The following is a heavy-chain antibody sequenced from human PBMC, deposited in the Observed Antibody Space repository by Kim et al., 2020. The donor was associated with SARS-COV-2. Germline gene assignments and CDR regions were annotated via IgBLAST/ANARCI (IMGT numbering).Heavy chain of an antibody. J-gene: IGHJ4*02. CDR2: ISDYSGKT. D-gene: IGHD4-17*01. V-gene: IGHV1-18*01. Sequence: ASVKVSCKASGYTFNSYGISWVRQAPGQGLDWMVWISDYSGKTMYAQKFQGRVTLTIDTSTNTAYMELRSLRSDDTAIYYCARDDGDYAIFDYWGQGTLVTVSS. CDR1: GYTFNSYG. CDR3: ARDDGDYAIFDY.